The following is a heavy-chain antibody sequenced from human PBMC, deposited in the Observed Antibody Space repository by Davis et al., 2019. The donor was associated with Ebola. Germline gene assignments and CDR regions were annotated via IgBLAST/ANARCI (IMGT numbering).Heavy chain of an antibody. D-gene: IGHD4-11*01. V-gene: IGHV1-69*06. Sequence: SVKVSCKASGYTFTSYGISWVRQAPGQGLEWMGGIIPIFGTANYAQKFQGRVTITADKSTSTAYMELSSLRSEDTAVYYCARVSTDSNYYGLDYYYYGVDVWGQGTTVTVSS. CDR3: ARVSTDSNYYGLDYYYYGVDV. CDR2: IIPIFGTA. J-gene: IGHJ6*02. CDR1: GYTFTSYG.